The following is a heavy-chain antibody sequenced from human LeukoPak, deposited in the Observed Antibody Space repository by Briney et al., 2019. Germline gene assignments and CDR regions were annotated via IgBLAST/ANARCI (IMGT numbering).Heavy chain of an antibody. CDR1: GFIFSDHW. J-gene: IGHJ4*02. V-gene: IGHV3-23*01. CDR2: ISDRGGST. Sequence: GGSLRLSCAASGFIFSDHWMHWVRQAPGKGLEWVSGISDRGGSTYYADSVKGRFTISRDNSKNTLYLQMNSLRAEDTAVYYCAKTLYYYGSGSSYYFDYWGQGTLVTVSS. D-gene: IGHD3-10*01. CDR3: AKTLYYYGSGSSYYFDY.